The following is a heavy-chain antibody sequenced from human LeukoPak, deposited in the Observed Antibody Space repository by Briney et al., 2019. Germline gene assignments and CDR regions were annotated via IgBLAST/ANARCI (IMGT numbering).Heavy chain of an antibody. CDR3: ARKTSALGGAFDI. CDR2: ISSSSSYR. Sequence: GGSLRLSCVASGFTFSSYTMNWVRQAPGKGLEWVSSISSSSSYRYYADSVKGRFTISRDNAKNTLFLQMNSLRAEDTAVYFCARKTSALGGAFDIWGQGTMVTVSS. V-gene: IGHV3-21*01. J-gene: IGHJ3*02. CDR1: GFTFSSYT.